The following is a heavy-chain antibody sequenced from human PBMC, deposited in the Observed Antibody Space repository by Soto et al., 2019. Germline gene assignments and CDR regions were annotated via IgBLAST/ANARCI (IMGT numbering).Heavy chain of an antibody. Sequence: VQLVESGGGLVQPGESLRLSCTASGLTFSTSWLTWVRQAPGEGLEWVSNIHPAGNVQHYADSVKERFTISRDNAKNSVSLQMSGLRVEDKAVYDCAPATAPSAFDLWGQGPMVTVSS. D-gene: IGHD2-2*01. CDR2: IHPAGNVQ. V-gene: IGHV3-7*01. CDR3: APATAPSAFDL. J-gene: IGHJ3*01. CDR1: GLTFSTSW.